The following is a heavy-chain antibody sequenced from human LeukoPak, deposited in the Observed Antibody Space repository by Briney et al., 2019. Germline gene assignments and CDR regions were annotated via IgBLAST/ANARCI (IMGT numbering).Heavy chain of an antibody. CDR3: AREVGTYYYGSGGDY. V-gene: IGHV3-7*01. Sequence: PGGSLRLSCAASGFTFSSYWMSWVRQAPGKGLEWVANIKQDGSEKYYVDSVKGRFTISRDNAKNSLYLRMNSLRAEDTAVYYCAREVGTYYYGSGGDYWGQGTLVTVSS. D-gene: IGHD3-10*01. J-gene: IGHJ4*02. CDR2: IKQDGSEK. CDR1: GFTFSSYW.